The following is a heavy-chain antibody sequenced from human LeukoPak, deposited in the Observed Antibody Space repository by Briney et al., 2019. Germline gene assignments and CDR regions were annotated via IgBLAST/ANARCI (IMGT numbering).Heavy chain of an antibody. CDR1: GFTFSSYS. V-gene: IGHV3-21*01. J-gene: IGHJ4*02. CDR3: ARAGTHSGSLDY. D-gene: IGHD6-6*01. CDR2: ISSSSSYI. Sequence: GGSLRLSCAASGFTFSSYSMNWVRQAPGKGLEWVSSISSSSSYIYYADSVKGRFTISRDNAKNSLYLQMNSLRAEDTAVYYCARAGTHSGSLDYWGQGTLVTVSS.